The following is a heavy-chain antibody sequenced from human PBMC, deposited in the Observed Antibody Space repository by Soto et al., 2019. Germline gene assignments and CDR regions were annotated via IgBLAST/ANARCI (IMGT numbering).Heavy chain of an antibody. D-gene: IGHD1-26*01. CDR3: ARDQRSASAYWFDP. Sequence: HPGGSLRLSCAASGFTFSSYWMSWVRQAPGKGLEWVANIKQDGSEKYYVDSVKGRFTISRDNAKNSLYLQMNSLRAEDTAVYYCARDQRSASAYWFDPWGQGTLVTVSS. V-gene: IGHV3-7*01. CDR2: IKQDGSEK. CDR1: GFTFSSYW. J-gene: IGHJ5*02.